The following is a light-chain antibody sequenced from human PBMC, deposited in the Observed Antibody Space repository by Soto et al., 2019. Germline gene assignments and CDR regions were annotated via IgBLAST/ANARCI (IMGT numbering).Light chain of an antibody. CDR1: SGHNNYA. V-gene: IGLV4-69*01. CDR3: QTWGTGVQVV. CDR2: LNSDGSH. J-gene: IGLJ2*01. Sequence: QLVLTQSPSASASLGASVKLTCTLSSGHNNYAIAWHQQQPEKGPRHLMKLNSDGSHSKGDGIPDRFSGSSSGTERYLTISSLQSEDEADYYCQTWGTGVQVVFGGGTKLTVL.